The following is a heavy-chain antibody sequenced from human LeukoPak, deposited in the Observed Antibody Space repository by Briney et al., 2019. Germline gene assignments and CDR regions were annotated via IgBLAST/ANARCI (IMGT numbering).Heavy chain of an antibody. J-gene: IGHJ4*02. Sequence: HPGGSLRLSCAASGFTFSSYAMSWVRQAPGKGLEWVSSITSSGAATYHADSVKGRFTISRDNSDNTLYLQMNSLRAEDTAVYYCAKDRPNYYGSNGHYYKLNGDCWGQGTLVTVSS. CDR3: AKDRPNYYGSNGHYYKLNGDC. V-gene: IGHV3-23*01. D-gene: IGHD3-22*01. CDR2: ITSSGAAT. CDR1: GFTFSSYA.